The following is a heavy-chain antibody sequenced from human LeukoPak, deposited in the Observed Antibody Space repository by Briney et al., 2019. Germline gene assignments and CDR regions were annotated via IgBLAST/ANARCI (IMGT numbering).Heavy chain of an antibody. CDR1: GFTFSSYA. D-gene: IGHD1-1*01. J-gene: IGHJ4*02. CDR3: VKHSGGVYGNSDY. V-gene: IGHV3-23*01. CDR2: VGRSGADT. Sequence: GGSLRLSCVASGFTFSSYAVSWFRQAPGKGLEWVSTVGRSGADTYYADSVRGRFTISKDSSKNTLQMNSLSAKDTAIYFCVKHSGGVYGNSDYWGQGILVTVSS.